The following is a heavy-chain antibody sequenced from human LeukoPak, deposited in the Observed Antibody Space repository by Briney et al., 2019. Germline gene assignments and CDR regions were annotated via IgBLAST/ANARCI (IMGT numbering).Heavy chain of an antibody. D-gene: IGHD1-26*01. CDR3: AKAVGATRGYYYSGMGV. CDR1: GFTFSSYA. V-gene: IGHV3-23*01. CDR2: ISGGGGSA. Sequence: GGSLRLSCAASGFTFSSYASTWVRQAPGKGLEWVSAISGGGGSAYYADSVKGRFTIPRDSSMNTLYLQMNSLTAGDTAVYYCAKAVGATRGYYYSGMGVWGQGTTVTVSS. J-gene: IGHJ6*02.